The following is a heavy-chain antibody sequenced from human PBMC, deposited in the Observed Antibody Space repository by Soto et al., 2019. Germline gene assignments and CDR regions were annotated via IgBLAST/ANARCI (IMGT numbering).Heavy chain of an antibody. CDR1: GGSISSYY. Sequence: SETLSLTCTVSGGSISSYYWGWIRQPPGKGLEWIGYIYYSGSTNYNPSLKSRVTISVDTSKNQFSLKLSSVTAADTAVYYCARLLFGAANWFDPWGQGTLITVSS. J-gene: IGHJ5*02. V-gene: IGHV4-59*01. CDR2: IYYSGST. CDR3: ARLLFGAANWFDP. D-gene: IGHD3-10*01.